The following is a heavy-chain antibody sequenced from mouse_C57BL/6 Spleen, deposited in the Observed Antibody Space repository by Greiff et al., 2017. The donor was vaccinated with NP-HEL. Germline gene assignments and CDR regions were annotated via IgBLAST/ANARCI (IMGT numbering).Heavy chain of an antibody. CDR1: GYTFTDYE. CDR2: IDPETGGT. Sequence: QVQLQQSGAELVRPGASVTLSCKASGYTFTDYEMHWVKQTPVHGLEWIGAIDPETGGTAYNQKFKGKAILTADKSSSTAYMELRSLTSEDSAVYYCTRTEANSNYVGGYALDYWGQGTSVTVSS. D-gene: IGHD2-5*01. CDR3: TRTEANSNYVGGYALDY. V-gene: IGHV1-15*01. J-gene: IGHJ4*01.